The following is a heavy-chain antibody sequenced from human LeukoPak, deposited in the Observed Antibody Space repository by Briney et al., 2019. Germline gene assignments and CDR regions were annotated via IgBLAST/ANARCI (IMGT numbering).Heavy chain of an antibody. CDR1: GFTFSSYA. Sequence: GGSLRLSCAASGFTFSSYAMSWVRQAPGKGLEWVSANSGSGGRTYYADSVKGRFTISRDNSKNMLYLQMNSLRAEDTAVYYCAKEGQESSGWVFYWSFDLWGRGTLVTVSS. CDR3: AKEGQESSGWVFYWSFDL. CDR2: NSGSGGRT. J-gene: IGHJ2*01. V-gene: IGHV3-23*01. D-gene: IGHD6-19*01.